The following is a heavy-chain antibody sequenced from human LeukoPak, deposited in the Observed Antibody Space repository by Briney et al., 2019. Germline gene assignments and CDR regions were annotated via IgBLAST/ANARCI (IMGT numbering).Heavy chain of an antibody. D-gene: IGHD3-22*01. CDR2: VYYTGTT. V-gene: IGHV4-39*07. CDR1: GGSISSSSYY. Sequence: SETLSLTCNVSGGSISSSSYYWGWIRQPPGKGLEWLGNVYYTGTTYYNPSLESRVTISVDMSKNQFSLKLTSVTAADTAVYYCAAPSSGYKIDAFDVWGRGTVVAVSS. CDR3: AAPSSGYKIDAFDV. J-gene: IGHJ3*01.